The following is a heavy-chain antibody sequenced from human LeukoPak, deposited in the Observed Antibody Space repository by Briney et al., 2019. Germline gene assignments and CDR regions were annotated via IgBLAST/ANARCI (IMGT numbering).Heavy chain of an antibody. CDR3: ASGSVDYDFWSGCYLYYYYMDV. CDR2: IYYSGST. D-gene: IGHD3-3*01. J-gene: IGHJ6*03. CDR1: GGSISSYY. Sequence: SETLSLTCTVSGGSISSYYWSWIRQPPGKGLEWIGYIYYSGSTNYNPSLKSRVTISVDTSKSQFSLKLSSVTAADTAVYYCASGSVDYDFWSGCYLYYYYMDVWGKGTTVTVSS. V-gene: IGHV4-59*01.